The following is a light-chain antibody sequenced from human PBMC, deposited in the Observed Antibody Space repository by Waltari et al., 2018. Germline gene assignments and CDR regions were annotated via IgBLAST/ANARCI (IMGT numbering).Light chain of an antibody. CDR3: QHVDTYPLT. J-gene: IGKJ4*01. Sequence: IQLTQSPPLLSASAADRVTITCRASQGISNYLVWYQQKPGEAPKLLIHAASNLQSGVPSRFSGSGSETEFTLTISSLQPEDFATYYCQHVDTYPLTFGGGTKVEIK. V-gene: IGKV1-9*01. CDR1: QGISNY. CDR2: AAS.